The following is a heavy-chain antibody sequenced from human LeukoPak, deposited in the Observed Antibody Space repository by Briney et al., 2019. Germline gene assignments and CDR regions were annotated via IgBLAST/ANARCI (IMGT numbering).Heavy chain of an antibody. Sequence: GASVKVSCKVSGYTLTELSMHWVRQAPGKGLEWMGGFDPEDGETIYAQKFQGRVTMTEDTSTDTAYMGLSSLRSEDTAVYYCARAPRLLWFGEPDAFDIWGQGTMVTVSS. D-gene: IGHD3-10*01. CDR1: GYTLTELS. CDR3: ARAPRLLWFGEPDAFDI. J-gene: IGHJ3*02. V-gene: IGHV1-24*01. CDR2: FDPEDGET.